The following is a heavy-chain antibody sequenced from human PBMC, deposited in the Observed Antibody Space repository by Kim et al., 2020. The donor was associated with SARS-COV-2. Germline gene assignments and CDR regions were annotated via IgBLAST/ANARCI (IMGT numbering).Heavy chain of an antibody. D-gene: IGHD6-19*01. CDR3: ATLIAVAGRGEYYFDY. V-gene: IGHV1-24*01. CDR1: GYTLTELS. CDR2: FDPEDGET. Sequence: ASVKVSCKVSGYTLTELSMHWVRQAPGKGLEWMGGFDPEDGETIYAQKFKGRVTMTEDTSTDTAYMELSSLRSEDTAVYYCATLIAVAGRGEYYFDYWGQGTLVTVSS. J-gene: IGHJ4*02.